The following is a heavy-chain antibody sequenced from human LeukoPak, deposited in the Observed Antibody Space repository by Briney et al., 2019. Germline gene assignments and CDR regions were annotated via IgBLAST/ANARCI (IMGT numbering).Heavy chain of an antibody. CDR2: IYYSGST. Sequence: SETLSLTCTVSGGSISTSGYYWGWIRQPPGKGLEWIGSIYYSGSTYYNPSLKSRVTISVDTSRKQFSLKLSSVTAADTAVYYCARGYCSSTTCSPGDNWFDPWGQGTLVTVSS. D-gene: IGHD2-2*01. CDR1: GGSISTSGYY. J-gene: IGHJ5*02. V-gene: IGHV4-39*01. CDR3: ARGYCSSTTCSPGDNWFDP.